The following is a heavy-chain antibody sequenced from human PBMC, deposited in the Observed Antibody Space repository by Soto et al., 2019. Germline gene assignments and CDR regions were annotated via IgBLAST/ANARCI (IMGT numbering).Heavy chain of an antibody. Sequence: GGSLRLSCVASGFTFSNYWMTWVRQAPGKGLEWVANIKQDESERYYVDSVKGRFTISRDNAKNSLYLQMNSLRAEDTALYYCAKEIVGAPGWFDPWGQGTLVTVSS. CDR2: IKQDESER. CDR3: AKEIVGAPGWFDP. D-gene: IGHD1-26*01. J-gene: IGHJ5*02. V-gene: IGHV3-7*03. CDR1: GFTFSNYW.